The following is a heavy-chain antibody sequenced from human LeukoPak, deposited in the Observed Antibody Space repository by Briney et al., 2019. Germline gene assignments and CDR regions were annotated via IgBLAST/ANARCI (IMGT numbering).Heavy chain of an antibody. CDR1: GFTFSSYG. Sequence: KTGGSLRLSCAASGFTFSSYGMHWVRQAPGKGLEWVAVISYYGSNKYYADSVKGRFTISRDNSKNTLYLQMNSLRAEDTAVYYCAKPAYYDSSGYFDYWGQGTLVTVSS. V-gene: IGHV3-30*18. J-gene: IGHJ4*02. CDR3: AKPAYYDSSGYFDY. D-gene: IGHD3-22*01. CDR2: ISYYGSNK.